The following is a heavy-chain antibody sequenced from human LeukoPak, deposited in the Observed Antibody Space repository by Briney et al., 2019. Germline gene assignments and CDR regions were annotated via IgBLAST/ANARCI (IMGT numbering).Heavy chain of an antibody. CDR2: ISYDGSNK. CDR1: GFTFSSYD. J-gene: IGHJ4*02. Sequence: GGSLRLSCAAYGFTFSSYDMHWARQAPGKGLEWVAVISYDGSNKYYADSVKGRFTISRDNSKNTLCLQMNSLRAEDTAVYYCAKDSHYDSSGYFDYWGQGTRVTVSS. CDR3: AKDSHYDSSGYFDY. V-gene: IGHV3-30*18. D-gene: IGHD3-22*01.